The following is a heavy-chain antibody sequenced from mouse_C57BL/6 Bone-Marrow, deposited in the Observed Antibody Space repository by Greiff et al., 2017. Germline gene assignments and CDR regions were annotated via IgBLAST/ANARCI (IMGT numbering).Heavy chain of an antibody. CDR3: ARRGGTGYYAMDY. CDR2: ISGGGGNT. D-gene: IGHD4-1*01. Sequence: EVHLVESGGGLVKPGGSLKLSCAASGFTFSSYTMSWVRQTPEKRLEWVATISGGGGNTYYPDSVKGRFTISRDNAKNTLYLQMSSLRSEDTDLYYCARRGGTGYYAMDYWGQGTSVTVSS. J-gene: IGHJ4*01. V-gene: IGHV5-9*01. CDR1: GFTFSSYT.